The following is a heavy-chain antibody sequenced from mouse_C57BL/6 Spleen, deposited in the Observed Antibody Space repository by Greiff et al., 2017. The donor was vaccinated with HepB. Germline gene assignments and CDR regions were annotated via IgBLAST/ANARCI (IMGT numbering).Heavy chain of an antibody. V-gene: IGHV1-50*01. Sequence: QVQLQQPGAELVKPGASVKLSCKASGYTFTSYWMQWVKQRPGQGLEWIGEIDPSDSYTNYNQKFKGKATLTVDTSSSTAYMQLRSLTSADSAVYYCARRGGTVVDAMDYWGQGTSVTVSS. CDR1: GYTFTSYW. CDR2: IDPSDSYT. CDR3: ARRGGTVVDAMDY. D-gene: IGHD1-1*01. J-gene: IGHJ4*01.